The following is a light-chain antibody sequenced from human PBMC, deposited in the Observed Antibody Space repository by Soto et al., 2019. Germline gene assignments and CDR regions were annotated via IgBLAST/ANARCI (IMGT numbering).Light chain of an antibody. Sequence: QSVLTQPPSASVTPGQWVTISCSGSSSNIGNNYVFWYQQFPGMAPKLLIYRNNQRPSGVPDRFSGSKSGTSASLAIAGLRSEDESDYYCASWDDILNGPVFGGGTKLTVL. CDR2: RNN. CDR1: SSNIGNNY. CDR3: ASWDDILNGPV. V-gene: IGLV1-47*01. J-gene: IGLJ3*02.